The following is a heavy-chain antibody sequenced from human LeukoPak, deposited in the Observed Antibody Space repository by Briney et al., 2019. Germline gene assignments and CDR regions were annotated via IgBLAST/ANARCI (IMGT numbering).Heavy chain of an antibody. J-gene: IGHJ4*02. CDR1: GGSLSGYY. D-gene: IGHD1-1*01. CDR3: ARRISSWNVYIDK. CDR2: IYSSGTT. V-gene: IGHV4-4*09. Sequence: SETLSHTCTVSGGSLSGYYWSWIRQTPGKGLEWIGYIYSSGTTNYNRSLQSRVIISLDTPKNQFSLSVTSVTAADTAMYFCARRISSWNVYIDKWGQGIQVTVSS.